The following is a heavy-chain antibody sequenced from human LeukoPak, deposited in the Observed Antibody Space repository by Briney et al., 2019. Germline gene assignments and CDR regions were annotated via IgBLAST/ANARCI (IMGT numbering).Heavy chain of an antibody. CDR3: ARACSGGSCYSGGAFDI. CDR2: IYYSGST. J-gene: IGHJ3*02. Sequence: PSETLSLTCTVSGGSISSSSYYWGWIRQPPGKGLEWIGSIYYSGSTYYNPSLKSRVTISVDTSKNQFSLKLSSVTAADTAVYYCARACSGGSCYSGGAFDIWGQGTMVTVSS. CDR1: GGSISSSSYY. V-gene: IGHV4-39*01. D-gene: IGHD2-15*01.